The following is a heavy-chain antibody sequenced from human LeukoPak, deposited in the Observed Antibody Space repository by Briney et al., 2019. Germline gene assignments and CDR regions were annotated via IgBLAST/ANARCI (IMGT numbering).Heavy chain of an antibody. Sequence: PSETLSLTCTVSGYSISSGYYWGWIRQPPGKGLEWIGEINHSGSTNYNPSLKSRVTISVDTSKNQFSLKLSSVTAADTAVYYCARSRWFGDLADYWGQGTLVTVSS. CDR2: INHSGST. CDR3: ARSRWFGDLADY. CDR1: GYSISSGYY. J-gene: IGHJ4*02. D-gene: IGHD3-10*01. V-gene: IGHV4-38-2*02.